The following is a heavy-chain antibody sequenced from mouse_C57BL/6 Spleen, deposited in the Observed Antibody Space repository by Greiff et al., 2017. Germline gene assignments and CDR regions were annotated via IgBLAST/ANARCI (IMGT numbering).Heavy chain of an antibody. Sequence: EVKLVGSGGGLVQPGGSLKLSCAASGFTFRDYGMAWVRQAPRKGPAWVAFISNLAYSIYYADTVTGRFTISRENAKNTLYLEMSSLRSEATAMYYCARVGGYAMDYWGQGTSVTVSS. V-gene: IGHV5-15*01. CDR2: ISNLAYSI. CDR1: GFTFRDYG. J-gene: IGHJ4*01. CDR3: ARVGGYAMDY.